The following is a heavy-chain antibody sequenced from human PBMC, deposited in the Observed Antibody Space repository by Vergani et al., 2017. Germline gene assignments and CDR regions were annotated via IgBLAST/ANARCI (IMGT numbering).Heavy chain of an antibody. D-gene: IGHD3-22*01. J-gene: IGHJ4*02. CDR2: IRTTAESGE. Sequence: EVQLVESGGGLVPPGGSLRLSCEVSGFLFNNYPMNWVRQSPGKGLEWVSNIRTTAESGEFYADSVKGRFTISRDNSKNTMFLQMNNLRAEDTAVYYCAKDNVPGYYDSSGYCDYWGQGTLVTVSS. CDR1: GFLFNNYP. V-gene: IGHV3-48*01. CDR3: AKDNVPGYYDSSGYCDY.